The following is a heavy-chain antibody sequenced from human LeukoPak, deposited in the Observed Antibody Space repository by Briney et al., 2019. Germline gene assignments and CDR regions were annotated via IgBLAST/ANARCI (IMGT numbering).Heavy chain of an antibody. CDR1: GASLSSSNYY. CDR3: AKFYKYSDSSGYFLPNY. D-gene: IGHD3-22*01. J-gene: IGHJ4*02. Sequence: SETLSLTCTVSGASLSSSNYYWGWIRQPPGKGLEWFGSIYYSECTYYHPSRKSRVTIFVHTSKNQFSLKLTSVSAADTAVYYCAKFYKYSDSSGYFLPNYWGQGTLVTVSS. CDR2: IYYSECT. V-gene: IGHV4-39*01.